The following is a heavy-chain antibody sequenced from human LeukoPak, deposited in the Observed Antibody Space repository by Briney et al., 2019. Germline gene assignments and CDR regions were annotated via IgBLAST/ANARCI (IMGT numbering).Heavy chain of an antibody. V-gene: IGHV3-30-3*01. J-gene: IGHJ4*02. CDR1: GFTFSSYA. CDR3: ATSNWGSDY. Sequence: GGSLRLSCAASGFTFSSYAMHWVRQAPGKGLEWVAVISYDGSNKYYADSVKGRFTISRDNSKNTLYLQMNSLGAEDTAVYYCATSNWGSDYWGQGILVTVSS. D-gene: IGHD7-27*01. CDR2: ISYDGSNK.